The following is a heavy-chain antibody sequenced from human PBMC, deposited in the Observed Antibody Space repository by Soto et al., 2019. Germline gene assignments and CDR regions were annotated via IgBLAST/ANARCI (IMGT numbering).Heavy chain of an antibody. Sequence: SETLSLTCAVYGGSFSGYYWSWIRQPPGKGLEWIGEINHSGSTNYNPSLKSRVTISVDTSKNQFSLKLSSVTAADTAVYYCAGNIVATEVDYWGQGTLVTVSS. V-gene: IGHV4-34*01. CDR2: INHSGST. J-gene: IGHJ4*02. CDR3: AGNIVATEVDY. CDR1: GGSFSGYY. D-gene: IGHD5-12*01.